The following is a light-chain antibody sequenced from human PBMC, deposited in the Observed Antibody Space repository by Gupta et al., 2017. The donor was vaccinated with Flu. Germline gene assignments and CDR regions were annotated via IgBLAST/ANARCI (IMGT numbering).Light chain of an antibody. CDR3: MQGSHWPPT. CDR1: QCLVHSDGNTY. Sequence: CRSSQCLVHSDGNTYLNWLLQRPGQAPSRLIYKVSNRDSVVPDRFSGSGSGTDFTLKISRVEAEDVGIYYCMQGSHWPPTFGPGTRVDIK. CDR2: KVS. V-gene: IGKV2-30*02. J-gene: IGKJ3*01.